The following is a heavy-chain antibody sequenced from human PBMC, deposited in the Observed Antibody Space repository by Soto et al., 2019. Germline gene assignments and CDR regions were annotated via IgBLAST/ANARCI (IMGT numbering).Heavy chain of an antibody. CDR1: GFTFSSYA. D-gene: IGHD5-18*01. CDR3: TRDPEFIARVPFDY. V-gene: IGHV3-30-3*01. CDR2: ISYDGGNK. Sequence: GGSLRLSCAASGFTFSSYAMHWVRQAPGKGLEWVAVISYDGGNKYYADSAKGRFTISRDNSKNTLYLQMNSLRAEDTAVYYCTRDPEFIARVPFDYWGQGTLVTVSS. J-gene: IGHJ4*02.